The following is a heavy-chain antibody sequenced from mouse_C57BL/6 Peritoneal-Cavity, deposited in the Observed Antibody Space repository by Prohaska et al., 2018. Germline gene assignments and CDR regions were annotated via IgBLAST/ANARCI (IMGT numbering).Heavy chain of an antibody. CDR3: ARIGRGLNYYGSLDY. D-gene: IGHD1-1*01. Sequence: QVTLKESGPGILQPSQTLSLTCFFSGFSLSTCGMGVGWMRTPSGKGLEWLVHIWWDDDKYYHRVLKSQHTISKDTSSKLLFVKIANVESAYTASYFWARIGRGLNYYGSLDYWRLGTTLPFYS. CDR2: IWWDDDK. CDR1: GFSLSTCGMG. J-gene: IGHJ2*01. V-gene: IGHV8-8*01.